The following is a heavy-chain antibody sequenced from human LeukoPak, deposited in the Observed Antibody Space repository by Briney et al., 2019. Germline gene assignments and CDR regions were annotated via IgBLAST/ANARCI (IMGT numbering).Heavy chain of an antibody. Sequence: GGSLRLSCAASGFTFSGYCMSWVRQAPGKGLEWVANINRDGSDTQYVDSVKGRFTISRDNAKNSLYLQMNSLRAEDTAVYYCARFSRSCSGYWGQGSLVTVSS. CDR1: GFTFSGYC. CDR3: ARFSRSCSGY. V-gene: IGHV3-7*01. J-gene: IGHJ4*02. CDR2: INRDGSDT. D-gene: IGHD6-13*01.